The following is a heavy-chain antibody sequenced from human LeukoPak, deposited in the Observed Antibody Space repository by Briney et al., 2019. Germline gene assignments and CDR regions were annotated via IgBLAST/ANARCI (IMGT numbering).Heavy chain of an antibody. V-gene: IGHV3-21*01. CDR2: ISSSSSYI. CDR1: GFTFSSYA. CDR3: ARDPSEGYGDYGYYYYGMDV. Sequence: GGSLRLSCAATGFTFSSYAITWVRQAPGKGLEWVSSISSSSSYIYYADSVKGRFTISRDNAKNSLYLQMNSLRAEDTAVYYCARDPSEGYGDYGYYYYGMDVWGQGTTVTVSS. D-gene: IGHD4-17*01. J-gene: IGHJ6*02.